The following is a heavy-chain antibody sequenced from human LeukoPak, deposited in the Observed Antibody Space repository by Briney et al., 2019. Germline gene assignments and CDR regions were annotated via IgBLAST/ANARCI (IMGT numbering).Heavy chain of an antibody. CDR2: ISGSGGST. CDR3: AREDVDTTIGPYYFDY. CDR1: GFTFSSYA. Sequence: KPGGSLRLSCAASGFTFSSYAMSWVRQALGKGLEWVSAISGSGGSTNYADSVKGRFTISRDNAKNTLYLQMNSLRAEDTAVYYCAREDVDTTIGPYYFDYWGQGTLVTVSS. V-gene: IGHV3-23*01. J-gene: IGHJ4*02. D-gene: IGHD5-18*01.